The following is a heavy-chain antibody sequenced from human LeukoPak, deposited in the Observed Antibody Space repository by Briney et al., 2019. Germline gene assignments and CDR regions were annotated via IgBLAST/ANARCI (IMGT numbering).Heavy chain of an antibody. Sequence: ASVKVSCKASGYTFTSYGISWVRQAPGQGLEWMGWISAYNGNTNYAQKLQGRVTLTRDMSTSTDYLELSSLRSEDTAVYYCARDNPVRDEAWWFNPWGQGTLVTVSS. CDR3: ARDNPVRDEAWWFNP. CDR1: GYTFTSYG. J-gene: IGHJ5*02. CDR2: ISAYNGNT. D-gene: IGHD5-24*01. V-gene: IGHV1-18*01.